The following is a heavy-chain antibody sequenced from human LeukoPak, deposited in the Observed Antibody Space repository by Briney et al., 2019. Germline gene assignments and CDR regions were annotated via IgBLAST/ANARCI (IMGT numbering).Heavy chain of an antibody. CDR3: AKGAKGFRLVLRFDS. D-gene: IGHD3-9*01. Sequence: SETLSLTCTVSGGSISTYDWTSIRQPPGKGLEWIGYIYYSGSTNYNPSLKSRVTISVAPYKNQLSLTLTSLTAADTAVYYCAKGAKGFRLVLRFDSWGQGNLVSASS. CDR1: GGSISTYD. CDR2: IYYSGST. J-gene: IGHJ4*02. V-gene: IGHV4-59*01.